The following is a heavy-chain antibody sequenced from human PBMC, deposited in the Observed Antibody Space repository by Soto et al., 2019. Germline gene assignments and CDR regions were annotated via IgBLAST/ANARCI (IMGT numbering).Heavy chain of an antibody. CDR2: IYHSGST. CDR3: ARGIAAAGPGGFDY. D-gene: IGHD6-13*01. V-gene: IGHV4-4*02. Sequence: QVQLQESGPGLVKPSGTLSLTCAVSGGSISSSNWWSWVRQPPGKGLEWIGEIYHSGSTNYNPSLKSRVTISVDTSKNQFSLKLSSVTAADTAVYYCARGIAAAGPGGFDYWGQGTLVTVSS. J-gene: IGHJ4*02. CDR1: GGSISSSNW.